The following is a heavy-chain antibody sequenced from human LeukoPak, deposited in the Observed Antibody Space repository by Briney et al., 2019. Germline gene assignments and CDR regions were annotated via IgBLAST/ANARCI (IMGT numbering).Heavy chain of an antibody. Sequence: SETLSLTCSVSGGSISRHHWSWIRQPPGKGLEWIGYINYSGTTNYNPSLKSRVTISVDTSKNQFSLRLRSVTAADTAVYYCARGVLRYYYFDYWGQGALVTVSS. D-gene: IGHD1-26*01. J-gene: IGHJ4*02. CDR2: INYSGTT. CDR3: ARGVLRYYYFDY. CDR1: GGSISRHH. V-gene: IGHV4-59*11.